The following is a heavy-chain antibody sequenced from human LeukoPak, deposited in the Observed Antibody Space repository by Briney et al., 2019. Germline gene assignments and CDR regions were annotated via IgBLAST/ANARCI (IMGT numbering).Heavy chain of an antibody. CDR2: IYPGDSDT. Sequence: PGASLQISGEGSGSIFASYWIGWVRQLPGKGLEWMGIIYPGDSDTRYSPSFQGQVTISADKSISTAYLQWSSLKASDTAMYYCARLYCSSTSCHPPDYWGQGTLVTVSS. CDR1: GSIFASYW. J-gene: IGHJ4*02. CDR3: ARLYCSSTSCHPPDY. D-gene: IGHD2-2*01. V-gene: IGHV5-51*01.